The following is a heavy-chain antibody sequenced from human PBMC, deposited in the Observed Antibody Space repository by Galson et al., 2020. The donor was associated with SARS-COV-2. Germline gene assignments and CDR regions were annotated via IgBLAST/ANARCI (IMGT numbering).Heavy chain of an antibody. CDR3: AKDKRVTSSGWYGSSDLQGIDPNFDY. D-gene: IGHD6-19*01. Sequence: GESLKISCAASGFTFSSYGMHWVRQAPGKGLEWVAVISYDGSNKYYADSVKGRFTISRDNSKNTLYLQMNSLRAEDTAVYYCAKDKRVTSSGWYGSSDLQGIDPNFDYWGQGTLVTVSS. J-gene: IGHJ4*02. CDR1: GFTFSSYG. CDR2: ISYDGSNK. V-gene: IGHV3-30*18.